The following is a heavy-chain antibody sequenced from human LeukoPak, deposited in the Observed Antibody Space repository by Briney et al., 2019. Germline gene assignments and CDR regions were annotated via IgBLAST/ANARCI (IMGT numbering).Heavy chain of an antibody. CDR1: GYTFTSYY. V-gene: IGHV1-2*04. Sequence: ASVKVSCKASGYTFTSYYMHWVRQAPGQGLEWMGWINPNSGGTNYAQKFQGWVTMTRDTSISTAYMELSRLRSDDTAVYYCARGIAAAENWFDPWGQGTLVTVSS. J-gene: IGHJ5*02. D-gene: IGHD6-13*01. CDR2: INPNSGGT. CDR3: ARGIAAAENWFDP.